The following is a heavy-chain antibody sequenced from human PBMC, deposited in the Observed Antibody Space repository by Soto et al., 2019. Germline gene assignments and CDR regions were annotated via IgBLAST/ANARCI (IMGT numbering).Heavy chain of an antibody. Sequence: QVQLVESGGGVVQPGRSLRLSCAASGFTFSSYGMHWVRQAPGKGLEWVAVIWYDGSNKYYADSVKGRFTISRDNSKNTLYLQMNSLRAEDTAVYYCARAYGGYDYFDYWGQGTLVTVSS. CDR2: IWYDGSNK. D-gene: IGHD5-12*01. J-gene: IGHJ4*02. CDR3: ARAYGGYDYFDY. CDR1: GFTFSSYG. V-gene: IGHV3-33*01.